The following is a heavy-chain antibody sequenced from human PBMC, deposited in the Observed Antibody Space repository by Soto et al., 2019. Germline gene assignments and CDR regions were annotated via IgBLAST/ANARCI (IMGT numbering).Heavy chain of an antibody. V-gene: IGHV3-23*01. CDR2: VGGSGDST. D-gene: IGHD2-15*01. CDR1: GFTFSNYA. CDR3: AKSPLGYCSGGSCYPPHYFDY. J-gene: IGHJ4*02. Sequence: EVQLFDSGGGLVQPGGSLRLSCAASGFTFSNYAMSWVRQAPGKGLEWVSGVGGSGDSTYYADSVKGRFTISRDNSKDTLYLQMNSLRAEDTAVYYCAKSPLGYCSGGSCYPPHYFDYWGQGTLVTVSS.